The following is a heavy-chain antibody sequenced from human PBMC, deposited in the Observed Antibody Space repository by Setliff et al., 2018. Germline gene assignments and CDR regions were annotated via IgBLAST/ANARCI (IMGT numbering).Heavy chain of an antibody. J-gene: IGHJ6*02. Sequence: SVKVSCKASGGTFSSYAISCVRQAPGQGLEWMGGIIPILGIANYAQKFQGRVTITRDTSASTAYMELSSLRSEDTAVYYCARGHRSAMAAAGTVYGMDVWGQGTTVTVSS. D-gene: IGHD6-13*01. CDR1: GGTFSSYA. CDR2: IIPILGIA. CDR3: ARGHRSAMAAAGTVYGMDV. V-gene: IGHV1-69*10.